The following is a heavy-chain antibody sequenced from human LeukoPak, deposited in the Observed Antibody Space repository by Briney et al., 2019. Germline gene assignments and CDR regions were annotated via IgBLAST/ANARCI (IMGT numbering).Heavy chain of an antibody. Sequence: PGESLRLSCAASGFTFNDYGMTWIRQAPGKGLEWVSGLNWNGDITRYADSVKGRFNISRDNTKNSVYLQMDSLSAEHTAFYYCARGYGAGNYRRPFYGMDVWGQGTTVTVSS. CDR1: GFTFNDYG. CDR2: LNWNGDIT. J-gene: IGHJ6*02. CDR3: ARGYGAGNYRRPFYGMDV. D-gene: IGHD3-10*01. V-gene: IGHV3-20*04.